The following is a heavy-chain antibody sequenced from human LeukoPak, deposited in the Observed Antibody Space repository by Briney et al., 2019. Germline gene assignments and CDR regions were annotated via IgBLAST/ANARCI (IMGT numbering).Heavy chain of an antibody. D-gene: IGHD6-6*01. Sequence: SETLSLTCTVSGGSISSYYWSWIRQPAGKGLEWNGRIYTSGSTNYNPSLKSRVTMSVDTSKNQFSLKLSSVTAADTAVYYCARDLGKQLVPSRGDDAFDIWGQGTMVTVSS. V-gene: IGHV4-4*07. CDR3: ARDLGKQLVPSRGDDAFDI. CDR2: IYTSGST. CDR1: GGSISSYY. J-gene: IGHJ3*02.